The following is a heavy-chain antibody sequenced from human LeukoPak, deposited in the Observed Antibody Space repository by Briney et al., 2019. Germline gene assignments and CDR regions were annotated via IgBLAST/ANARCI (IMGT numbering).Heavy chain of an antibody. CDR1: GFTVSSNY. V-gene: IGHV3-53*01. CDR2: IYSGGST. D-gene: IGHD2-2*01. CDR3: ARAMKKQKDCSSTSCYLLGDY. J-gene: IGHJ4*02. Sequence: GGSLRLSCAASGFTVSSNYMSWVRQAPGKGLEWVSVIYSGGSTYYADSVKGRFTISRDNSKNTLYLQMNSLRAEDTAVYYCARAMKKQKDCSSTSCYLLGDYWGQGTLVTVSS.